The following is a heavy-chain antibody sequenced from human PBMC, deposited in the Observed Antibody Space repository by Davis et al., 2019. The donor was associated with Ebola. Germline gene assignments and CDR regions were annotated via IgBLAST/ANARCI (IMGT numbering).Heavy chain of an antibody. CDR1: GYTFTSSG. CDR3: ARDMGAVLMVYVTFDY. Sequence: ASVKVSCKASGYTFTSSGISWVRQAPGQGREWMGWISAYNGNTNYAQNLHGRVTMTTDTSTSTAYMELRSLRSDDTAVYYCARDMGAVLMVYVTFDYWGQGTLVTVSS. V-gene: IGHV1-18*01. CDR2: ISAYNGNT. J-gene: IGHJ4*02. D-gene: IGHD2-8*01.